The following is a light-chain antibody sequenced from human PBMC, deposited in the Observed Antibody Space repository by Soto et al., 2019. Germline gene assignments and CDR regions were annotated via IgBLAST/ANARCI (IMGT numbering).Light chain of an antibody. Sequence: VMTQAPATPSVSPGEGATLSCRASQTVNNNVAWYQLKDGQVPRLLIYGASTRATDIPARFSGSGSGTEFTLTISSLQSEDFAEYHCQQYNNWPQTFGQGTKVDIK. J-gene: IGKJ1*01. CDR1: QTVNNN. CDR3: QQYNNWPQT. CDR2: GAS. V-gene: IGKV3-15*01.